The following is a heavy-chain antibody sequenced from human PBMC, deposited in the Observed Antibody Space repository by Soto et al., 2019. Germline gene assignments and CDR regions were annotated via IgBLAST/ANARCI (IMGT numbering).Heavy chain of an antibody. CDR2: MNPNSGNT. CDR3: ARHIWGYYYYYGMDV. D-gene: IGHD2-21*01. Sequence: GASVKVSCKASGYTFTSYDINWVRQATGQGLEWMGWMNPNSGNTGYAQKFQGRVTRTRNTSISTAYMELSSLRSEDTAVYYCARHIWGYYYYYGMDVWGQGTTVTVSS. J-gene: IGHJ6*02. CDR1: GYTFTSYD. V-gene: IGHV1-8*01.